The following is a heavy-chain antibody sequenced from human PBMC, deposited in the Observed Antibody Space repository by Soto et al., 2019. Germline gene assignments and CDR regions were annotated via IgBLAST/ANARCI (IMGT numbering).Heavy chain of an antibody. CDR1: GFTFINYA. Sequence: GGSLRLSCAASGFTFINYATSWVRQDPGKGLEWVSTISGSGGTTYYADSVKGRFTISRDNSKNTLYLQLNSLRAEDTALFYCAKLLVPRWELLGGIVFWGPGILVTVSS. CDR2: ISGSGGTT. V-gene: IGHV3-23*01. J-gene: IGHJ4*02. D-gene: IGHD1-26*01. CDR3: AKLLVPRWELLGGIVF.